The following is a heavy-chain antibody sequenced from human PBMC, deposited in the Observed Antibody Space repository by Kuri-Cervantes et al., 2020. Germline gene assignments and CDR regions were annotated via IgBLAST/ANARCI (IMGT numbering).Heavy chain of an antibody. V-gene: IGHV3-30*03. J-gene: IGHJ5*02. CDR2: ISYDGSNK. D-gene: IGHD3-3*01. CDR3: AREYYDLWSGYSPLRGGFDP. Sequence: GGSLRLSCAASGFTFSSYGMHWVRQAPGKGLEWVAVISYDGSNKYYADSVKGRFTISRDNSKNTLYLQMNSLRAEDTAVYYCAREYYDLWSGYSPLRGGFDPWGQGTLVTVSS. CDR1: GFTFSSYG.